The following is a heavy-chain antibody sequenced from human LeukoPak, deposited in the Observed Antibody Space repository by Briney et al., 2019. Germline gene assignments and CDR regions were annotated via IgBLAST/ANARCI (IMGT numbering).Heavy chain of an antibody. CDR1: GYTFTSYY. V-gene: IGHV1-46*01. CDR3: ARGPRITMVRGVIINIYFDY. D-gene: IGHD3-10*01. CDR2: INPSGGST. Sequence: ASVKVSCKASGYTFTSYYMHWARQAPGQGLEWMGIINPSGGSTSYAQKFQGRVTMTRDTSTSTVYMELSSLRSEDTAVYYCARGPRITMVRGVIINIYFDYWGQGTLVTVSS. J-gene: IGHJ4*02.